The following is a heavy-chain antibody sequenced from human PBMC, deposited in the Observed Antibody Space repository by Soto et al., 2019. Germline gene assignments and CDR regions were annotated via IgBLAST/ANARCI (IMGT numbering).Heavy chain of an antibody. CDR1: GYTFTGYY. V-gene: IGHV1-2*02. CDR2: INPNSGGT. J-gene: IGHJ4*02. D-gene: IGHD3-22*01. Sequence: ASVKVSCKASGYTFTGYYMHWVRQAPGQGLEWMGWINPNSGGTNYAQKFQGRVTMTTDTSTSTAYMELRSLRSDDTAVYYCARYYYDSSGYYLSFDYWGQGTLVTVSS. CDR3: ARYYYDSSGYYLSFDY.